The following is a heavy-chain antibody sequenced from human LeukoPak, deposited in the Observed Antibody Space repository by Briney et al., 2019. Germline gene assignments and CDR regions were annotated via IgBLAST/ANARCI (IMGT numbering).Heavy chain of an antibody. CDR2: ISAYNGNT. V-gene: IGHV1-18*01. CDR3: ARDLGTIQRKWLAYYYYGMDV. CDR1: GYTFTSYG. J-gene: IGHJ6*02. Sequence: GASVKVSCKASGYTFTSYGISWVRQAPGQGLEWMGWISAYNGNTNYAQKLQGRVTMTTDTSTSTAYMELRSLRSDDTAVYYCARDLGTIQRKWLAYYYYGMDVWGQGTTVTVSS. D-gene: IGHD6-19*01.